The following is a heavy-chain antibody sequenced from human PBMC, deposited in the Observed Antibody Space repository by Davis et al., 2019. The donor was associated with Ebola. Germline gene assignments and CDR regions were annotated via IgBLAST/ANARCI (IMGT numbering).Heavy chain of an antibody. CDR3: ARAVGGFSYGMDV. D-gene: IGHD2-15*01. Sequence: SETLSLTCAVYGGSFSAYYWSWIRQPPEKGLEWIGEINHSGSTNYNPSLKSRVTISVDTSKNQFSLKLSSVTAADTAVYYCARAVGGFSYGMDVWGQGTTVTVSS. V-gene: IGHV4-34*01. J-gene: IGHJ6*02. CDR2: INHSGST. CDR1: GGSFSAYY.